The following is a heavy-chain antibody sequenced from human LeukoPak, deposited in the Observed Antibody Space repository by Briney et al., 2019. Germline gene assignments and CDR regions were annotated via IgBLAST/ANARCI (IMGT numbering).Heavy chain of an antibody. CDR1: GGSIDNSHYY. V-gene: IGHV4-39*01. CDR3: ADWRNTWGFDN. D-gene: IGHD3-9*01. J-gene: IGHJ4*02. CDR2: IHYSGST. Sequence: PSETLSLTCTVSGGSIDNSHYYWGWIRQPPGEGLEWIASIHYSGSTHYNPSLKSRVTISVDTSKNQFSLKLSSVTAADTAVYYCADWRNTWGFDNWGQGTLVSVSS.